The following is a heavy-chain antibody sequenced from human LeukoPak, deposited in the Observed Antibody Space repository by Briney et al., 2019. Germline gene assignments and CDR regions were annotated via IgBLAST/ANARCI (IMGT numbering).Heavy chain of an antibody. Sequence: SETLSLTCTVSGGSISSYYWSWIRQPPGKGLEWIGYIYYSGSTNYNPSLKSRVTISVDTSKNQFSLKLSSVTAADTAVYYCARTVDCSGGSCYNWFDPWGQGTLVTVSS. CDR1: GGSISSYY. D-gene: IGHD2-15*01. CDR2: IYYSGST. J-gene: IGHJ5*02. V-gene: IGHV4-59*08. CDR3: ARTVDCSGGSCYNWFDP.